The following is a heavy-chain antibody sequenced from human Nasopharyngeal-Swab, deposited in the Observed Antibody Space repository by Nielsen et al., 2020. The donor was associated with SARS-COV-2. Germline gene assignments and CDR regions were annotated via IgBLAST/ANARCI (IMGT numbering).Heavy chain of an antibody. J-gene: IGHJ6*02. CDR2: IWYDGSNK. CDR3: AGGMRESSSSPCYYYYGMDV. D-gene: IGHD6-6*01. Sequence: GESLKISCAASGFTFSSYGMHWVRQAPGKGLEWVAVIWYDGSNKYYADSVKGRFTISRDNSKNTLYLQMNSLRAEDTAVYYCAGGMRESSSSPCYYYYGMDVWGQGTTVTVSS. CDR1: GFTFSSYG. V-gene: IGHV3-33*01.